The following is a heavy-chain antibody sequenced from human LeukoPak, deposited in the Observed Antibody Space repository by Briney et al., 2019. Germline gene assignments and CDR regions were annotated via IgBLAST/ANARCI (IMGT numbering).Heavy chain of an antibody. Sequence: ASVKVSCKASGYTFTSYGIRWVRQAPGQGLEWMGWISAYNGNTNYAQKLQGRVTMTTDTSTSTAYMELRSLRSDDTAVYYCARDHYDILTGYYTDYYYYGMDVWGQGTTVTVSS. CDR1: GYTFTSYG. J-gene: IGHJ6*02. CDR3: ARDHYDILTGYYTDYYYYGMDV. D-gene: IGHD3-9*01. V-gene: IGHV1-18*01. CDR2: ISAYNGNT.